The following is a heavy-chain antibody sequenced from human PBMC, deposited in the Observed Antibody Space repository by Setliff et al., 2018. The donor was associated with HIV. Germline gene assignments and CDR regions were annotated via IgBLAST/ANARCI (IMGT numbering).Heavy chain of an antibody. V-gene: IGHV1-46*01. J-gene: IGHJ3*02. Sequence: ASVKVSCKASGNTVSSHYMHWVRQAPGKGLEWMGLINPSGDITSYAEKFQGRVTMTRDTSTSTVHMELRSLRSEDTAIYYCASKGGSGNYPDSDAFDIWGQGTLVTVSS. D-gene: IGHD3-10*01. CDR3: ASKGGSGNYPDSDAFDI. CDR1: GNTVSSHY. CDR2: INPSGDIT.